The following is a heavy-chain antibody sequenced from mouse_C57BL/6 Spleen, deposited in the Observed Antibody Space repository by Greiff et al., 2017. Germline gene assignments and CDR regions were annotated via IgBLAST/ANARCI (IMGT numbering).Heavy chain of an antibody. J-gene: IGHJ4*01. D-gene: IGHD2-4*01. V-gene: IGHV1-49*01. CDR1: YFAFMASA. CDR3: ARSGDYHYYAMDY. Sequence: VVESGAELVRPGSSVKLSCKDSYFAFMASAMHWVKQRPGHGLEWIGSFTMYSDATEYSENFKGKATLTANTSSSTAYMELSSLTSEDSAVYYCARSGDYHYYAMDYWGQGTSVTVSS. CDR2: FTMYSDAT.